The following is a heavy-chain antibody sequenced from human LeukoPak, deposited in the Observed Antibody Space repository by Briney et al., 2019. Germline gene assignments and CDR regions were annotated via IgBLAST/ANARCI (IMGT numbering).Heavy chain of an antibody. V-gene: IGHV3-30*02. Sequence: QPGGSLRLSCAASGFTFSSYGMHWVRQAPGKGLEWVAFIRYDGSNKYYADSVKGRFTISRDNSKNTLYLQTNSLRAEDTAVYYCAKDWSGRGPPCFDYWGQGTLVTVSS. D-gene: IGHD3-10*01. CDR2: IRYDGSNK. CDR3: AKDWSGRGPPCFDY. J-gene: IGHJ4*02. CDR1: GFTFSSYG.